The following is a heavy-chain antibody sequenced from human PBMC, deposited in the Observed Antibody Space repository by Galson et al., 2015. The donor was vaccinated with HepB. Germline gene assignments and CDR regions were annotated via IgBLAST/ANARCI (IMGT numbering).Heavy chain of an antibody. CDR3: ARNNYGSGSYYQDY. CDR1: GFSLSTSGMC. CDR2: IDWDDDK. Sequence: PALVKPTQTLTLTCTFSGFSLSTSGMCVSWIRQPPGKALEWLARIDWDDDKYYSTSLKTRLTISKDTSKNQVVLTMTNMDPVDTATYYCARNNYGSGSYYQDYWGQGTLVTVSS. D-gene: IGHD3-10*01. J-gene: IGHJ4*02. V-gene: IGHV2-70*11.